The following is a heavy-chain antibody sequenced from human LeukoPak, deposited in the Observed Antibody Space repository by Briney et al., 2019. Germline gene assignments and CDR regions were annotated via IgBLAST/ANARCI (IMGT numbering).Heavy chain of an antibody. CDR2: INHSGST. Sequence: SETLSLTCAVYGGSFSGYYWSWIRQPPGKGLEWIGEINHSGSTNYNPSLKSRVTISVDTSKNQFSLKLSSVTAADTAVYYCARHLRGEQQLSGFDYWGQGTPVTVSS. CDR3: ARHLRGEQQLSGFDY. J-gene: IGHJ4*02. D-gene: IGHD6-13*01. CDR1: GGSFSGYY. V-gene: IGHV4-34*01.